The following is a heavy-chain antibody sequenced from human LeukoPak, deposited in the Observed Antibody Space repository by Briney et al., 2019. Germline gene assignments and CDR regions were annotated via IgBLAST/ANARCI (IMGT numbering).Heavy chain of an antibody. CDR3: ARDGQQTAVAGTNWFDP. D-gene: IGHD6-19*01. Sequence: SVKVSCKASGGTSSSYAISWVRQAPGQGLEWMGGIIPIFGTANYAQKFQGRVTITTDESTSTAYMELSSLRSEDTAVYYCARDGQQTAVAGTNWFDPWGQGTLVTVSS. CDR1: GGTSSSYA. CDR2: IIPIFGTA. V-gene: IGHV1-69*05. J-gene: IGHJ5*02.